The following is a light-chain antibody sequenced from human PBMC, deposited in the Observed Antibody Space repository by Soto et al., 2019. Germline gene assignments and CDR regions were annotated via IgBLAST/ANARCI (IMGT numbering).Light chain of an antibody. CDR3: QQYNSYSL. CDR1: QSLGNY. J-gene: IGKJ1*01. Sequence: DIQMTQSPSSLSASVGDRVTITCRASQSLGNYLNWYQQKPGKAPKLLISDDSSLESGVPSRFSGSGSGTEFTLTITSLQPDDFATYYCQQYNSYSLFGQGTKVDIK. CDR2: DDS. V-gene: IGKV1-5*01.